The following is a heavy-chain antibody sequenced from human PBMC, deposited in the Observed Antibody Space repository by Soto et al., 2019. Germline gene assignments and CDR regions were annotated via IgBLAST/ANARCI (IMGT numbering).Heavy chain of an antibody. CDR1: GGTFSSYT. J-gene: IGHJ6*03. D-gene: IGHD3-3*01. V-gene: IGHV1-69*04. Sequence: SVKVSCKASGGTFSSYTISWVRQAPGQGLEWMGRIIPILGIANYAQKFQGRVTITADKSTSTAYMELSSLRSEDTAVYYCARDRRTSVNYDFWSGHDPYYMDVWGKGTTVTVSS. CDR3: ARDRRTSVNYDFWSGHDPYYMDV. CDR2: IIPILGIA.